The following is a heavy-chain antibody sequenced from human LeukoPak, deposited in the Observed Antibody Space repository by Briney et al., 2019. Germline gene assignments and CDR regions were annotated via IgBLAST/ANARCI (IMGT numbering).Heavy chain of an antibody. J-gene: IGHJ6*02. CDR2: ISGSGDNT. D-gene: IGHD2-15*01. V-gene: IGHV3-23*01. CDR1: GFTFSSYA. CDR3: AKDVSVCSGGSCYSRRYIDV. Sequence: PGGSLRLSCAASGFTFSSYAMSWVRQAPGKGLEWVSGISGSGDNTYYADSVKGRLTISRDNSKNTLYLQMNSLRAEDTAVYYCAKDVSVCSGGSCYSRRYIDVWGQGTTVIASS.